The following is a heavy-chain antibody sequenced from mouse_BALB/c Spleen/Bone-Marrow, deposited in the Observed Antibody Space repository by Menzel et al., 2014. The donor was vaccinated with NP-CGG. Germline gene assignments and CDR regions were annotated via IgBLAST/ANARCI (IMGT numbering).Heavy chain of an antibody. CDR3: TTGFAY. J-gene: IGHJ3*01. CDR1: GFTFSNYW. Sequence: EVQRVESGGGLVQPGESMKLSWVASGFTFSNYWMNWVRQSPAKGLEWVAEISLKSNNYATHYAESVKGRFTISRDDSKSSVYLQMNNLRAEGTGIYYCTTGFAYWGQGTLVTVSA. CDR2: ISLKSNNYAT. V-gene: IGHV6-6*02.